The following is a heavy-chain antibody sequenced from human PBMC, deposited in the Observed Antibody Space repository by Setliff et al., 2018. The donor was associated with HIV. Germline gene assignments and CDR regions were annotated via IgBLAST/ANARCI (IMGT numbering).Heavy chain of an antibody. D-gene: IGHD1-26*01. CDR1: GFNFRSYG. Sequence: PGGSLRLSCAASGFNFRSYGMTWVRQAPRKGLDLVAHIRSSNHGIHYTASVQGRFTIFRDNDKNTIFLQMNSLRVEDTAMYFCARGLSGTYTKDDDALDIWGQGTMVTVSS. CDR3: ARGLSGTYTKDDDALDI. J-gene: IGHJ3*02. CDR2: IRSSNHGI. V-gene: IGHV3-48*04.